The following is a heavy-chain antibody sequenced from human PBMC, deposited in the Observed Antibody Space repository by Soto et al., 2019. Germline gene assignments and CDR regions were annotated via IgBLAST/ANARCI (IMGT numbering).Heavy chain of an antibody. CDR3: ARDSGGTTVAFGMDV. V-gene: IGHV1-69*01. J-gene: IGHJ6*02. D-gene: IGHD4-17*01. CDR1: GGTFSSYA. CDR2: IIPIFGTA. Sequence: QVQLVQSGAEVKKPGSSVKVSCKASGGTFSSYAISWVRQAPGQGLEWMGGIIPIFGTANYAQKFQGRVTITADEYTSTADMELSSLRSEDTAGDYCARDSGGTTVAFGMDVWGQGTTVTVSS.